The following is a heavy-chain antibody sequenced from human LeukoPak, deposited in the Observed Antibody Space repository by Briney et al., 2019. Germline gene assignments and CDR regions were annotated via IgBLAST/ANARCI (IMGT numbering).Heavy chain of an antibody. CDR2: IRQDGSER. Sequence: PGGSLRLSCTASEFTFSNHWMTWVRQAPGKGLEWVANIRQDGSERYYVDSVKGRFTISRDNAKNSLYLQMNSLRAEDTAVYYCARTAGRTFDYWGQGTLVTVSS. CDR1: EFTFSNHW. D-gene: IGHD6-6*01. CDR3: ARTAGRTFDY. J-gene: IGHJ4*02. V-gene: IGHV3-7*03.